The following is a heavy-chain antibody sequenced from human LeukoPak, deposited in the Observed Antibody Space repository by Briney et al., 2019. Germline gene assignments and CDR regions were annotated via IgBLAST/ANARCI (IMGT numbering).Heavy chain of an antibody. J-gene: IGHJ4*02. CDR1: GFTFSSYS. CDR3: ATGYCSSTSCYDY. Sequence: GGSLRLSCAASGFTFSSYSTNWVRQAPGKGLEWVSSISSSSSYIYYADSVKGRFTISRDNAKNSLYLQMNSLRAEDTAVYYCATGYCSSTSCYDYWGQGTLVTVSS. V-gene: IGHV3-21*01. CDR2: ISSSSSYI. D-gene: IGHD2-2*01.